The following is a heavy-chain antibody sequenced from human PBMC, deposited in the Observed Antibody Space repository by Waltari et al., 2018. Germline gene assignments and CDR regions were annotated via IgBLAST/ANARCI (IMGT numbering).Heavy chain of an antibody. CDR1: GFRVSSSF. Sequence: EIELVESVGGLSPSGGSLTLSCAASGFRVSSSFMTWVRRAPGKGLECVAILYSAGATYYSQSVRGRFLIARDNSKNILYLQMDDLTAEDTAVYYCAKDVVGYTWDEGVDTIDVWGQGAEVVVSS. V-gene: IGHV3-53*01. D-gene: IGHD3-3*01. J-gene: IGHJ3*01. CDR2: LYSAGAT. CDR3: AKDVVGYTWDEGVDTIDV.